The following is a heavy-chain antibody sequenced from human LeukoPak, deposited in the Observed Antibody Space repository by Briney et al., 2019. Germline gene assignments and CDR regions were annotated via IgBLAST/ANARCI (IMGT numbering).Heavy chain of an antibody. CDR1: GGSISSGSYY. Sequence: TSETLSLTCTVSGGSISSGSYYWSWIRQPAGKGLEWIGRIYTSGTTHYNPSLKSRVTMSVDTSKNQFSLKLSSVTAADTAVYYCARLSTVTTSFDYWGQGTLVTVSS. J-gene: IGHJ4*02. CDR3: ARLSTVTTSFDY. V-gene: IGHV4-61*02. D-gene: IGHD4-17*01. CDR2: IYTSGTT.